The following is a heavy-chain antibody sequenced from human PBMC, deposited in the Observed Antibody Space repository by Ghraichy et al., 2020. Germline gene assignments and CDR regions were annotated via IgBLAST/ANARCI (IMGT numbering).Heavy chain of an antibody. Sequence: GESLNISCAASGFNFTASWMNWVRQAPGKGLEWVAGIKRVGSETYHADSVKGRLTISRDNAKNSLYLQMNGLRVEDTAVYYCARDRAYKAFDYWGQGILVSVSS. J-gene: IGHJ4*02. CDR2: IKRVGSET. CDR3: ARDRAYKAFDY. CDR1: GFNFTASW. D-gene: IGHD5-24*01. V-gene: IGHV3-7*03.